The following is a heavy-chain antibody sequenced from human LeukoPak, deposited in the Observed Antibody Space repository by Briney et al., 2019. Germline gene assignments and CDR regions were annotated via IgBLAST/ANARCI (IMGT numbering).Heavy chain of an antibody. D-gene: IGHD3-22*01. V-gene: IGHV3-20*01. Sequence: GGSLRLSCAASGFTFDDYGMSWVRQAPGKGLEWVSGINWNGGSTGYADSVKGRFTISRDNAKNSLYLQMNSLRAEDTALYHCAEEVQGQDYYDSRGYYCWFDHWGQGTLVTVSS. CDR1: GFTFDDYG. J-gene: IGHJ5*02. CDR3: AEEVQGQDYYDSRGYYCWFDH. CDR2: INWNGGST.